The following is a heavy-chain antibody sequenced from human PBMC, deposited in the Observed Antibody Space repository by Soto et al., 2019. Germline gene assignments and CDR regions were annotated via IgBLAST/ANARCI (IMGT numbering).Heavy chain of an antibody. CDR3: AREKNIVVLPLPSLDF. V-gene: IGHV1-69*06. D-gene: IGHD2-21*01. Sequence: VQLVQSGAEVKKRGSSVIVSCKASGGTFDNYAISWVRQAPGQGLEWMGGIIPIIGTPRYEQRFQGRVTFIADKSTRTAYMELRSLRSEDTAVYYCAREKNIVVLPLPSLDFWGQGTQVIVSS. CDR2: IIPIIGTP. J-gene: IGHJ4*02. CDR1: GGTFDNYA.